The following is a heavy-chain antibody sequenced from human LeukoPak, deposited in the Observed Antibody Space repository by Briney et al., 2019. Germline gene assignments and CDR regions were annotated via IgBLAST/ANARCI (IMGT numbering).Heavy chain of an antibody. CDR2: IWYDGSNK. J-gene: IGHJ4*02. V-gene: IGHV3-33*01. CDR3: ASLYGSGSSLFDY. Sequence: GRSLRLSCAASGFTFSSYGMHWVRQAPGKGLEWVAVIWYDGSNKYHADSVKGRFTISRDNSKNTLYLQMNSLRAEDTAVYYCASLYGSGSSLFDYWGQGTLVTVSS. D-gene: IGHD3-10*01. CDR1: GFTFSSYG.